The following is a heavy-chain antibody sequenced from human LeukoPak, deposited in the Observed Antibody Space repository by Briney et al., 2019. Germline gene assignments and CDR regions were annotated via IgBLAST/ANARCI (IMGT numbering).Heavy chain of an antibody. V-gene: IGHV3-30*18. D-gene: IGHD6-19*01. Sequence: GGSLRLSCAASGLTFRTSGMHWVRQAPGKGLEWVALISHDASNNYYSDSVKGRFTVSRDNSKNTLYLQMNSLRVEDTAVYYCVKVPRSGCCAFDIWGQGTMVTVSS. CDR2: ISHDASNN. CDR1: GLTFRTSG. J-gene: IGHJ3*02. CDR3: VKVPRSGCCAFDI.